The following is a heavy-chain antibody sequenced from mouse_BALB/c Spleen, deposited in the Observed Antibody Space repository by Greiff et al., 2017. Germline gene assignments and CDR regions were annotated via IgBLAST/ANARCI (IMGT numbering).Heavy chain of an antibody. D-gene: IGHD2-4*01. CDR1: GYTFTSYW. CDR3: ARSSDYDPEDY. J-gene: IGHJ2*01. Sequence: QVQLQQSGAELAKPGASVKMSCKASGYTFTSYWMHWVKQRPGQGLEWIGYINPSTGYTEYNQKFKDKATLTADKSSSTAYMQLSSLTSEDSAVYYCARSSDYDPEDYWGQGTTLTVSS. V-gene: IGHV1-7*01. CDR2: INPSTGYT.